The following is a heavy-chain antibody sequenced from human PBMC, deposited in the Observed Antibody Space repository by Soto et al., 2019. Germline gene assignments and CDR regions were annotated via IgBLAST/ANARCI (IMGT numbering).Heavy chain of an antibody. D-gene: IGHD2-8*02. Sequence: EMQLVESGGGLVQPGGSLRLSCAASGFTFSSYEMHWVRQAPVKGLEWISYISSTGSGTLYADSVRGRFTMSRDNTKNSVSLQMSSLRAEDTAVYYCVRDLHEPLATDALRVANWGQGTQVTVSS. CDR1: GFTFSSYE. CDR3: VRDLHEPLATDALRVAN. J-gene: IGHJ4*02. V-gene: IGHV3-48*03. CDR2: ISSTGSGT.